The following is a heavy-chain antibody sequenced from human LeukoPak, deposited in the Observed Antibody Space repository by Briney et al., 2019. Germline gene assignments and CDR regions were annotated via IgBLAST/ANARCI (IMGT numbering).Heavy chain of an antibody. V-gene: IGHV5-51*01. Sequence: PGESLKISCKGSGYGFTSYWIGWVRQMPGKGLEWMGIIYPGDSDTRYSPSFQGQVTISADKSISTAYLQWSSLKASDTAMYYCARNLPAAVTVGWFDPWGQGTLVTVSS. CDR2: IYPGDSDT. CDR3: ARNLPAAVTVGWFDP. J-gene: IGHJ5*02. D-gene: IGHD2-2*01. CDR1: GYGFTSYW.